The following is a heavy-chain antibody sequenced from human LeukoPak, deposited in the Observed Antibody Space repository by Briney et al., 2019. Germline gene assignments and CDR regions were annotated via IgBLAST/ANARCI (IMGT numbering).Heavy chain of an antibody. V-gene: IGHV4-59*01. J-gene: IGHJ4*02. Sequence: SETLSLTCTVSGGSITYFYWNWIRQSPEKGLEWIGYISNTGSTNYNPSLKSRVAISVDTSKNQFFLNLSSVTAADTALYYCTRGFRSSFSDQWGQGTLVTVSS. CDR2: ISNTGST. D-gene: IGHD1-26*01. CDR3: TRGFRSSFSDQ. CDR1: GGSITYFY.